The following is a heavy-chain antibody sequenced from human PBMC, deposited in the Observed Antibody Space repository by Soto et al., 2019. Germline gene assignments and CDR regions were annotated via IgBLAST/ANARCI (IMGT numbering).Heavy chain of an antibody. J-gene: IGHJ6*03. CDR1: GYTFTSYY. Sequence: ASVKVSCKASGYTFTSYYMHWVRQAPGQGLEWMGIINPSGGSTSYAQKFQGRVTMTRDTSTSTVYMELSSLRSEDTAVYYCAIEVVVVAAAYYYYMDVWGKGTTVTVSS. V-gene: IGHV1-46*01. CDR3: AIEVVVVAAAYYYYMDV. D-gene: IGHD2-15*01. CDR2: INPSGGST.